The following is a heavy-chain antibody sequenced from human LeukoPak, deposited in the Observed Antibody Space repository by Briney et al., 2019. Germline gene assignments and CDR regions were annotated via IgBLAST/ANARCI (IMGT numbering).Heavy chain of an antibody. Sequence: ASVKVSCKASGYTFTSYGISWVRQAPGQGLEWMGWISAYNGNTNYAQKLQGRVTMTTDTSTSTAYMELRSLRSDDTAVYYCARTPSNSGYDFFSWFDPWGQGTLVTASS. CDR2: ISAYNGNT. J-gene: IGHJ5*02. V-gene: IGHV1-18*01. CDR3: ARTPSNSGYDFFSWFDP. CDR1: GYTFTSYG. D-gene: IGHD5-12*01.